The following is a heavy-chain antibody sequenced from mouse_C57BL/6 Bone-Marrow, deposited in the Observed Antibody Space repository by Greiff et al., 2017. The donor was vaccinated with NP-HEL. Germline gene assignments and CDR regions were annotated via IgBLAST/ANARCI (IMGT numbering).Heavy chain of an antibody. CDR2: ISSGGSYT. V-gene: IGHV5-6*01. CDR1: GFTFSSYG. D-gene: IGHD2-13*01. Sequence: DVHLVESGGDLVKPGGSLKLSCAASGFTFSSYGMSWVRQTPDKRLEWVATISSGGSYTYYPDSVTGRFTISRDNAKNTLYLQMSSLKSEDTAMYYCARPDYYRYFDVWGTGTTVTVSS. J-gene: IGHJ1*03. CDR3: ARPDYYRYFDV.